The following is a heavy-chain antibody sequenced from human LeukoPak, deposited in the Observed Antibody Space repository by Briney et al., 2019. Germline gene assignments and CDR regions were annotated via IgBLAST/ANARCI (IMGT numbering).Heavy chain of an antibody. V-gene: IGHV4-34*01. Sequence: SETLSLTCAVYGGSFSGYYWSWIRQPPGKGLEWIGEINHSGSTNYNPSLKSRVTISVDTSKNQFSLKLSSVTAADTAVYYCAGGYCSGSSCYSRNWFDPWGQGTLVTVSS. CDR3: AGGYCSGSSCYSRNWFDP. J-gene: IGHJ5*02. CDR2: INHSGST. CDR1: GGSFSGYY. D-gene: IGHD2-15*01.